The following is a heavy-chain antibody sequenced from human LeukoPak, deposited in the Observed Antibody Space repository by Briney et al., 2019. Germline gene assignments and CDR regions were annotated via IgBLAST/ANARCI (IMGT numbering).Heavy chain of an antibody. CDR2: IKEDGGVE. J-gene: IGHJ4*02. D-gene: IGHD6-19*01. Sequence: PGGSLRLSCTASGFTFSSHWMTWVRQPPGKGLEWVANIKEDGGVEYYVDSVMGRFTISRDNTKNALYLQMNDLRADDTAVYFCARDSRWLLDYWGQGTLITVSS. V-gene: IGHV3-7*03. CDR3: ARDSRWLLDY. CDR1: GFTFSSHW.